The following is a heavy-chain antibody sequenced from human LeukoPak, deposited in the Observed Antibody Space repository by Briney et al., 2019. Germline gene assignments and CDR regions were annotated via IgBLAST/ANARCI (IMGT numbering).Heavy chain of an antibody. CDR3: ARSFSTRITMVRGVISWFDP. Sequence: SETLSLTCTVSGGSISSYYWSWIRQPPGKGLEWNGYIYYSGSTNYNPSLKSRVTISVDTSKNQFSLKLSSVTAADTAVYYCARSFSTRITMVRGVISWFDPWGQGTLVTVSS. CDR2: IYYSGST. CDR1: GGSISSYY. V-gene: IGHV4-59*08. D-gene: IGHD3-10*01. J-gene: IGHJ5*02.